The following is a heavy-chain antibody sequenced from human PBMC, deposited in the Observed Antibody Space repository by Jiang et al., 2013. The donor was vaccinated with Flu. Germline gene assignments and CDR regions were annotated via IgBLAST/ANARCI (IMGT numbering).Heavy chain of an antibody. J-gene: IGHJ4*02. Sequence: GLVKPSETLSLTCTVSGGSISRSTYHWSWIRQPPGKGLELIGYMDYSGRAIYNPSLRSRVTISVDSSRNQFSLKLSSVTAADTAVYYCARLGSRDTYEYFFHYWGQGTLVTVSS. CDR1: GGSISRSTYH. CDR2: MDYSGRA. V-gene: IGHV4-61*05. D-gene: IGHD5-18*01. CDR3: ARLGSRDTYEYFFHY.